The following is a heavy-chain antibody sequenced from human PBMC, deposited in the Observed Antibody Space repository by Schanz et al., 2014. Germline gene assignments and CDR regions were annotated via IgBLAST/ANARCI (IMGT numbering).Heavy chain of an antibody. Sequence: QVQLVESGGGVVQPGRSLRLSCATSGLNFDYYGMNWVRQAPGKGLEWVANIGYDGSEKYYVDSVKGRFTISRDNSKDTLYLQMSGLTPEDTAVYYCARGRGCTGGSCYSWFDLWGQGTLVTVAS. CDR3: ARGRGCTGGSCYSWFDL. CDR1: GLNFDYYG. CDR2: IGYDGSEK. J-gene: IGHJ5*02. V-gene: IGHV3-33*01. D-gene: IGHD2-15*01.